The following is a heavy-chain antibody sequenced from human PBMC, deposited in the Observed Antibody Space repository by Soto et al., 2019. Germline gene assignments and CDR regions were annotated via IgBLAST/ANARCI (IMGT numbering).Heavy chain of an antibody. CDR3: ARVYDFWSGYTDYYGMDV. D-gene: IGHD3-3*01. Sequence: GGFLRLSCAASGFTVSSYGMHWVRQAPGKGLEWVAVIWYDGSNKYYTDAVKGPYTISRDNCKITLYLQMNSLRAEDTVVYYCARVYDFWSGYTDYYGMDVWGQGPTVPVSS. J-gene: IGHJ6*02. V-gene: IGHV3-33*01. CDR1: GFTVSSYG. CDR2: IWYDGSNK.